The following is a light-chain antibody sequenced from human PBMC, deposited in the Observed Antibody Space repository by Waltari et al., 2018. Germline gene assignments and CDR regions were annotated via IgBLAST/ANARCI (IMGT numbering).Light chain of an antibody. CDR1: NIRDKP. Sequence: SYVLTQPPSVSVAPGKTARISCAGQNIRDKPVYWYQQKPGQAPAVVIYASTVRPSGIPDRFSGSDPATLTIARVEAGDEADYYCQVWDDTRDQPVFGGGTRLTVL. J-gene: IGLJ2*01. V-gene: IGLV3-21*03. CDR2: AST. CDR3: QVWDDTRDQPV.